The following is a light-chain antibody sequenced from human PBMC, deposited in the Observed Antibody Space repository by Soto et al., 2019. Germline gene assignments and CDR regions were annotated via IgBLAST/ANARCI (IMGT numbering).Light chain of an antibody. J-gene: IGLJ1*01. V-gene: IGLV2-14*01. CDR2: DVS. Sequence: QSVLTQPASVSGSPGQSITISCTGTSSDVGGFIFVSWYQQHPGRAPKLMIYDVSNRPSGVSNRFSGSKSGNTASLTISGLQAADEADYYCSLYTSENTYVFGTGTKLTVL. CDR3: SLYTSENTYV. CDR1: SSDVGGFIF.